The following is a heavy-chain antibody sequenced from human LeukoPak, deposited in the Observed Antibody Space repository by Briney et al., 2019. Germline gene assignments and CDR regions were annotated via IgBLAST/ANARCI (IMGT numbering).Heavy chain of an antibody. V-gene: IGHV3-53*04. Sequence: GGSLRLSCSASGFTVSSNYMSGVRQAPGKGLEWVSVIFSGGTTYYADSVKGRFTISRHNSENTLYLQMNSLRGEDTAVYYCAKAGDYSYFDYWGQGTLVTVSS. J-gene: IGHJ4*02. CDR3: AKAGDYSYFDY. D-gene: IGHD4-11*01. CDR2: IFSGGTT. CDR1: GFTVSSNY.